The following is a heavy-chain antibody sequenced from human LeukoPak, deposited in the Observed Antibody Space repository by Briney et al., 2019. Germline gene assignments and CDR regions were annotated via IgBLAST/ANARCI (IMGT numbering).Heavy chain of an antibody. J-gene: IGHJ5*02. Sequence: ASVKVSCKASGYTFTGYYMHWVRQAPGQGLEWMGIIYPSGGSTNYAQKFQGRVTMTSDTYTSTGYMELSSLRSEDTAVYYCARGIDSGFGSARLDPWGQGTLVTVSS. CDR3: ARGIDSGFGSARLDP. CDR2: IYPSGGST. CDR1: GYTFTGYY. D-gene: IGHD3-10*01. V-gene: IGHV1-46*01.